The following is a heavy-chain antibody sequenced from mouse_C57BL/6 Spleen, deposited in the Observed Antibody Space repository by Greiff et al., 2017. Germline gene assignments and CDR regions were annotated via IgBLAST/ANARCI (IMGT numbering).Heavy chain of an antibody. CDR2: IYPGDGDT. CDR1: GYASSSYW. Sequence: QVQLKQSGAELVKPGASVKISCKASGYASSSYWMNWVKQRPGKGLEWIGQIYPGDGDTNYNGKFKGKATLTADKSSSTAYMQLSSLTSEDSAVYFCARSYDGYSYYAMDYWGQGTSVTVSS. CDR3: ARSYDGYSYYAMDY. J-gene: IGHJ4*01. D-gene: IGHD2-3*01. V-gene: IGHV1-80*01.